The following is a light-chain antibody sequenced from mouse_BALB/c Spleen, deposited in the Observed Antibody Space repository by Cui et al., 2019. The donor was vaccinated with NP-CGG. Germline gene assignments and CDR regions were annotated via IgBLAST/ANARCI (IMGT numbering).Light chain of an antibody. CDR1: TGAVTTSNY. V-gene: IGLV1*01. J-gene: IGLJ1*01. CDR2: GTN. Sequence: HAAVSQNSALTTSPGETVTLTCRSSTGAVTTSNYANWVQEKPDHLFTGLIGGTNNRAPGVPARFSGSLIGDKAALTITGAQTEDEAIYFCALWHSNHWVFGVGTKLTVL. CDR3: ALWHSNHWV.